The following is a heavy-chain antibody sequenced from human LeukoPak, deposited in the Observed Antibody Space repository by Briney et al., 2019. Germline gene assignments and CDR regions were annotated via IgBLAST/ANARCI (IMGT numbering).Heavy chain of an antibody. CDR2: IYSGGST. D-gene: IGHD3-10*01. Sequence: GGSLRLSCAASGFTVSSNYMSWVRQAPGKGLEWVSVIYSGGSTYYADSVKGRFTISRDNAKNSLYLQMNSLRAEDTAVYYCARVGPLWFGELFSPLPYYYYYGMDVWGQGTTVTVSS. CDR3: ARVGPLWFGELFSPLPYYYYYGMDV. V-gene: IGHV3-53*01. CDR1: GFTVSSNY. J-gene: IGHJ6*02.